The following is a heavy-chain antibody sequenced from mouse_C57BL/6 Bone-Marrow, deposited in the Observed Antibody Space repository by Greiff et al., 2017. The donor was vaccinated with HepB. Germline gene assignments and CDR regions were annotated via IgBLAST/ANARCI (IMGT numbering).Heavy chain of an antibody. Sequence: EVKVVESGGGLVQSGRSLRLSCATSGFTFSDFYMEWVRQAPGKGLEWIAASRNKANDYTTEYSASVKGRFIVSRDTSQSILYLQMNALRAEDTAIYYCAREGGSRGWYFDVWGTGTTVTVSS. CDR2: SRNKANDYTT. CDR1: GFTFSDFY. D-gene: IGHD1-1*01. CDR3: AREGGSRGWYFDV. V-gene: IGHV7-1*01. J-gene: IGHJ1*03.